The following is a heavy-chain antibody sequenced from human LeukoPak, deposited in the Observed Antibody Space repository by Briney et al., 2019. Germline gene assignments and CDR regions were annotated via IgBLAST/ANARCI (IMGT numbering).Heavy chain of an antibody. Sequence: PGRSLRLSCAASGFTFSDYYMSWIRQAPGKGLEWVSYISSSSSYTSYADSVKGRFTISRDNAKNSLYLQMNSLRAEDTAVYYCARELRPYYFDYWGQGTLVTVSS. V-gene: IGHV3-11*06. CDR3: ARELRPYYFDY. J-gene: IGHJ4*02. CDR2: ISSSSSYT. CDR1: GFTFSDYY. D-gene: IGHD2-15*01.